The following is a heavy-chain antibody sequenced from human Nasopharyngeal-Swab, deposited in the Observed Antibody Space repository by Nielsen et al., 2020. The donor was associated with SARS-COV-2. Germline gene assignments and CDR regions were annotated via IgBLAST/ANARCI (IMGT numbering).Heavy chain of an antibody. CDR3: ASPLYSSGWYTQWAFDI. CDR1: GVSISSRSYY. CDR2: IYRSGST. V-gene: IGHV4-39*01. Sequence: GSLRLSCDVSGVSISSRSYYWGWIRHPPGKGLEWIGVIYRSGSTYYKPSLKSRLTIYVDTTQNQLALKLPSVTAADTAVYYCASPLYSSGWYTQWAFDIWGQGTMVTVSS. J-gene: IGHJ3*02. D-gene: IGHD6-19*01.